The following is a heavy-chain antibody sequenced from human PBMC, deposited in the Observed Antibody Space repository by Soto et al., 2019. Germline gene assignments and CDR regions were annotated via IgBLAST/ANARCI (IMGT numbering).Heavy chain of an antibody. CDR1: GGSISSSSYY. CDR2: IYYSGST. V-gene: IGHV4-39*01. Sequence: SETLSLTCTVSGGSISSSSYYWGWIRQPPGKGLEWIGSIYYSGSTCYNPSLKSRVTISVDTSKNQFSLKLSSVTAADTAVYYCARIYHDFWSGYYYFYGMAVWGKGTTVTVSS. J-gene: IGHJ6*04. CDR3: ARIYHDFWSGYYYFYGMAV. D-gene: IGHD3-3*01.